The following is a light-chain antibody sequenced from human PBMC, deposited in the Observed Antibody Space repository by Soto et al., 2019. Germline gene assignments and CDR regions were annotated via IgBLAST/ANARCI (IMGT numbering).Light chain of an antibody. J-gene: IGKJ4*01. CDR1: QDISNY. Sequence: DIRVTQSPSSLSASVGDRVTITCQASQDISNYLNWYQQKPGKAPKLLIYDASNLETGVPSRFSGSGSGTDFTFTISSLQPEDIATYYCQQYDNLPLTFGGGTKVDTK. V-gene: IGKV1-33*01. CDR3: QQYDNLPLT. CDR2: DAS.